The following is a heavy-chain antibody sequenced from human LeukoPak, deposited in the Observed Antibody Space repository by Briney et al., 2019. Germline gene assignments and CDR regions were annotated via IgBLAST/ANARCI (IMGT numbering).Heavy chain of an antibody. CDR2: INHSGST. CDR3: ARRVCSSTSCPMLDY. D-gene: IGHD2-2*01. Sequence: SETLSLTCAVYGGSFSGYYWSWIRQPPGKGLEWIGEINHSGSTNYNPSLKSRVTISVDTSKNLFSLKLSSVTAADTAVYYCARRVCSSTSCPMLDYWGQGTLVTVSS. V-gene: IGHV4-34*01. J-gene: IGHJ4*02. CDR1: GGSFSGYY.